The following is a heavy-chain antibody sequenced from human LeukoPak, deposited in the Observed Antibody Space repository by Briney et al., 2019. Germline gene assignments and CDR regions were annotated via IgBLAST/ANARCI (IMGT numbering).Heavy chain of an antibody. V-gene: IGHV4-4*07. CDR3: ARQIASAGTAGFDF. J-gene: IGHJ4*02. D-gene: IGHD6-13*01. CDR1: GGSISSYY. Sequence: PSETLSLTCTVSGGSISSYYWSWIRQPAGKGLEWIGGIYSTGSTNYNPSLKSRVTMSVDTSKNQFSLRLRSVTAADTAVYYCARQIASAGTAGFDFWGQGTLVTVSS. CDR2: IYSTGST.